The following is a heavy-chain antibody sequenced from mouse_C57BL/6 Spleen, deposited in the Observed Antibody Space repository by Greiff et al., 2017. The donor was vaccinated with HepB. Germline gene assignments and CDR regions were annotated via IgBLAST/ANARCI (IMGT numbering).Heavy chain of an antibody. D-gene: IGHD1-1*01. J-gene: IGHJ2*01. Sequence: VQLQQPGAELVRPGSSVKLSCKASGYTFTSYWMHWVKQRPIQGLEWIGNIDPSDSETHYNQKFKDKATLTVDKSSSTAYMQLSSLTSEDSAVYDCAREDYGSSPFDYWGQGTTLTVSS. CDR2: IDPSDSET. V-gene: IGHV1-52*01. CDR1: GYTFTSYW. CDR3: AREDYGSSPFDY.